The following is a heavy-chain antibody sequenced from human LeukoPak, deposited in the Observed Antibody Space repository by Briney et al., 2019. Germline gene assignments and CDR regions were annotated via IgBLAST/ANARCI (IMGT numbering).Heavy chain of an antibody. V-gene: IGHV3-23*01. J-gene: IGHJ3*02. Sequence: TGGSLRLSCAASGFTFSSYAMSWVRQAPGKGLEWVSAISGSGGSTYYADSVKGRFTISRDNSKNTLYLQMNSLRAEDTAVYYCAKVSGGGEVVAATPLSPAFDIWGQGTMVTVSS. CDR2: ISGSGGST. CDR3: AKVSGGGEVVAATPLSPAFDI. CDR1: GFTFSSYA. D-gene: IGHD2-15*01.